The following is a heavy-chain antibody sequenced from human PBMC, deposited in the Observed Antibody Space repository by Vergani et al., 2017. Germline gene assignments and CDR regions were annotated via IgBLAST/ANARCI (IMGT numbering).Heavy chain of an antibody. CDR3: ARYSSGYADAFDI. J-gene: IGHJ3*02. D-gene: IGHD3-22*01. Sequence: QVQLQESGPGLVKASHTLSLTCTVSGGSISSGSYYWSWIRQPAGKGLEWIGRIYTSGTTNYNPSLKSRVTISVDTSKNQFSLKLSSVTAADTAVYYCARYSSGYADAFDIWGQGTMVTVSS. V-gene: IGHV4-61*02. CDR1: GGSISSGSYY. CDR2: IYTSGTT.